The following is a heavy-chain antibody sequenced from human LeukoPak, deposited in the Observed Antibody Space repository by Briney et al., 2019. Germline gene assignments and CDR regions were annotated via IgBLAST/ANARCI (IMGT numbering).Heavy chain of an antibody. Sequence: PGGSLRLSCAASGFTFSSYGMHWVRQAPGKGLEWVAFIRYDGSNKYYADSVKGRFTISRDNSKNTLYLQMNSLKTEDTAVYYCTTDRTPGYSSSWYLRVYWGQGTLVTVSS. CDR1: GFTFSSYG. J-gene: IGHJ4*02. V-gene: IGHV3-30*02. CDR3: TTDRTPGYSSSWYLRVY. D-gene: IGHD6-13*01. CDR2: IRYDGSNK.